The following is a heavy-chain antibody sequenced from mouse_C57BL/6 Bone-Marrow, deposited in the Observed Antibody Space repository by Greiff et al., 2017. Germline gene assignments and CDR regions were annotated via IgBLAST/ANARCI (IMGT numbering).Heavy chain of an antibody. D-gene: IGHD1-1*01. V-gene: IGHV1-81*01. CDR2: IYPRSGTT. J-gene: IGHJ3*01. Sequence: VQLQQSGAELARPGASVKLSCKASGYTFPSYGISWVKQRTGQGLEWIGEIYPRSGTTYYNEKFKGKATLTADKSSSTAYMELRSLTSEDSAVYFCARGDYYVPFAYWGQGTLVTVSA. CDR3: ARGDYYVPFAY. CDR1: GYTFPSYG.